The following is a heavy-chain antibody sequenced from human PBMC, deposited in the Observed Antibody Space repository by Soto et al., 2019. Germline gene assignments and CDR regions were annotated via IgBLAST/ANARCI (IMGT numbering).Heavy chain of an antibody. J-gene: IGHJ6*02. V-gene: IGHV1-2*04. Sequence: NGSHKRSRYHFSCYSMLRVRKDPGQGLEWMGWINPNSGGTNYAQKFQGWVTMTRDTSISTAYMELSRLRFDDTAVYYCARDFWNDGGMDVWGQGTTVTVSS. D-gene: IGHD1-1*01. CDR2: INPNSGGT. CDR1: RYHFSCYS. CDR3: ARDFWNDGGMDV.